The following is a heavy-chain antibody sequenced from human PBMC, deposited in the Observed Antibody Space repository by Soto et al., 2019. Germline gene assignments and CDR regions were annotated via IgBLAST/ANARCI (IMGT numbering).Heavy chain of an antibody. J-gene: IGHJ5*02. Sequence: PSETLSLTCTVSGGSISSYYWSWIRQPPGKGLEWIGYIYYSGSTNYNPSLKSRVTISVDTSKNQFSLKLSSVTAADTAVYYCARVRGGSGKSNRFDPWGQGTLVTVSS. CDR3: ARVRGGSGKSNRFDP. CDR1: GGSISSYY. D-gene: IGHD2-15*01. CDR2: IYYSGST. V-gene: IGHV4-59*01.